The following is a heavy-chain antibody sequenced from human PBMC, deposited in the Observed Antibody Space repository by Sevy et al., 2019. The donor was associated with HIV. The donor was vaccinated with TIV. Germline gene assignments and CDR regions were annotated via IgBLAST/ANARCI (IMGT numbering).Heavy chain of an antibody. CDR3: ANRIAVAGTDY. J-gene: IGHJ4*02. CDR2: ISYDGSNK. CDR1: GFTFSSYA. D-gene: IGHD6-19*01. Sequence: GGSLGLSCAASGFTFSSYAMHWVRQAPGKGLEWVAVISYDGSNKYYADSVKGRFTISRDNSKITLYLQMNSLRAEDTAVCYCANRIAVAGTDYWGQGTLVTVSS. V-gene: IGHV3-30*04.